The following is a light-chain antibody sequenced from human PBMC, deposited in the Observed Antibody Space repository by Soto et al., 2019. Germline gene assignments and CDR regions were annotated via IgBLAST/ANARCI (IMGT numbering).Light chain of an antibody. CDR1: QSISSNY. CDR2: GSS. J-gene: IGKJ3*01. CDR3: QQYGSSPFT. V-gene: IGKV3-20*01. Sequence: EIVLTQSPGTLSLSPGERATLSCWASQSISSNYLAWYQQKPGQPPRLLISGSSIRATGIPKRFSGSASGTNFTLTISSLEPEDFAVFYSQQYGSSPFTFGPGTKVDIK.